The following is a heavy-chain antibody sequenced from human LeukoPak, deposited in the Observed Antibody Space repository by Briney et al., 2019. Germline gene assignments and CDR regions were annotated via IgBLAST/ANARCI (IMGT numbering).Heavy chain of an antibody. Sequence: ASVKVSCKASGYTFTSYGISWVRQAPGQGLEWMGWIGPYNGNTNYAQNLQGRVTMTTDTSTSTAYMELGSLGSDDTAVYYCARDQDSLVRGVIGYWGQGTLVTISS. V-gene: IGHV1-18*01. CDR3: ARDQDSLVRGVIGY. CDR1: GYTFTSYG. J-gene: IGHJ4*02. CDR2: IGPYNGNT. D-gene: IGHD3-10*01.